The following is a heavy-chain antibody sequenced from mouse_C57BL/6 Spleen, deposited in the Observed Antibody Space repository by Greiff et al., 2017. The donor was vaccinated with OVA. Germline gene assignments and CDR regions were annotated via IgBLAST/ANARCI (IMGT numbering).Heavy chain of an antibody. V-gene: IGHV1-81*01. CDR3: ARSGWEGGYFDY. CDR1: GYTFTSYG. J-gene: IGHJ2*01. Sequence: VQLQQSGAELARPGASVKLSCKASGYTFTSYGISWVKQRTGQGLEWIGEIYPRSGNTYYNEKFKGKATLTADKSSSTAYMELRSLTSEDSAVYFCARSGWEGGYFDYWGQGTTLTVSS. CDR2: IYPRSGNT. D-gene: IGHD1-1*02.